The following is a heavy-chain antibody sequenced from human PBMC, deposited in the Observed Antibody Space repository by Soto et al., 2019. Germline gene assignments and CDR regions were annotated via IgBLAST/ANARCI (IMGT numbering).Heavy chain of an antibody. CDR3: ARHATDYYGSGRVIDY. V-gene: IGHV4-39*01. J-gene: IGHJ4*02. Sequence: QLQLQESGPGLVKPSETLSLTCTVSGGSISSSSYYWGWIRQPPGKGLEWIGSIYYSGSTYYNPSHKSRVTISVDTSKNQFSLKLSSVTAADTAVYYCARHATDYYGSGRVIDYWGQGTLVTVSS. CDR1: GGSISSSSYY. CDR2: IYYSGST. D-gene: IGHD3-10*01.